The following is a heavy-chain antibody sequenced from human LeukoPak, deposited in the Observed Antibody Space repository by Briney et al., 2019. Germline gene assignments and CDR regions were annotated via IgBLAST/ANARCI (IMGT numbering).Heavy chain of an antibody. CDR1: GFTFSSYS. Sequence: GGSLRLSCAASGFTFSSYSMNWVRQAPGKGLEWVSSISSSSYIYYADSVKGRFTISRDNSKNTLYQQMNSLRAEDTGVYYCAKDLSSGSRRAYWGQGTLVTVSS. D-gene: IGHD6-19*01. V-gene: IGHV3-21*01. CDR2: ISSSSYI. J-gene: IGHJ4*02. CDR3: AKDLSSGSRRAY.